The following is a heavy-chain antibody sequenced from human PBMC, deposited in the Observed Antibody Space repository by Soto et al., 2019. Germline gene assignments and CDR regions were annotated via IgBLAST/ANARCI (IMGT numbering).Heavy chain of an antibody. J-gene: IGHJ4*02. V-gene: IGHV1-69*13. CDR1: GGTLNNYA. CDR3: ATDSNYDVSNSF. Sequence: GASVKVSCKASGGTLNNYAINWVRQAPGQGLEWMGGILPVSAPPDYAQKFQGRVSITADHSTSTVYMELSRPKSDDTAVYFCATDSNYDVSNSFWGQGTLVTVSS. D-gene: IGHD3-3*01. CDR2: ILPVSAPP.